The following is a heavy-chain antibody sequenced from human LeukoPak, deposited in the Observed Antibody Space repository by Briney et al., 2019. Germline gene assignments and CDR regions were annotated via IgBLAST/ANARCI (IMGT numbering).Heavy chain of an antibody. Sequence: GGSLRLSCAASGFTFSSYAMHWVRQAPGKGLEWVAVISYDGSNKYYADSVKGRFTISRDNSKNTLYLQMNSLRAEDTAVYYCAKDRIAAAGLYYFDYWGQGTLVTVSS. CDR2: ISYDGSNK. J-gene: IGHJ4*02. CDR1: GFTFSSYA. CDR3: AKDRIAAAGLYYFDY. D-gene: IGHD6-13*01. V-gene: IGHV3-30-3*01.